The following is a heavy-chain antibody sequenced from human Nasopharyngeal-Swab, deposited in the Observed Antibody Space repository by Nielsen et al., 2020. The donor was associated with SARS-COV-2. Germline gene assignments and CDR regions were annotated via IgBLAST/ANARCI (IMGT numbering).Heavy chain of an antibody. Sequence: GESLKISCAASGFTFSSYAMHWVRQAPGKGLEWVAVISYDGSNKYYADSVKGRFTISRDNSKNTLYLQMNSLSAEDTAVYYCARDRPIPGYGGNSYYYGMDVWGQGTTVTVSS. J-gene: IGHJ6*02. CDR1: GFTFSSYA. V-gene: IGHV3-30*14. CDR2: ISYDGSNK. D-gene: IGHD4-23*01. CDR3: ARDRPIPGYGGNSYYYGMDV.